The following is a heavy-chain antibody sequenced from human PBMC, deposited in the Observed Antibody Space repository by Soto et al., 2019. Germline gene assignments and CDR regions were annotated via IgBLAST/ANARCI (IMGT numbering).Heavy chain of an antibody. CDR2: IWYDGSNR. CDR3: ARDRDNGLDY. J-gene: IGHJ4*02. CDR1: GFTFSSHG. D-gene: IGHD2-8*01. Sequence: QVQLVESGGGVVQPGRSLRLSCAASGFTFSSHGMHWVRQAPGKGLEWVAVIWYDGSNRNYADSVKGRFTISRDNSENTLYLQMNSLRAEDTAVYNCARDRDNGLDYWGQGTLVTVSS. V-gene: IGHV3-33*01.